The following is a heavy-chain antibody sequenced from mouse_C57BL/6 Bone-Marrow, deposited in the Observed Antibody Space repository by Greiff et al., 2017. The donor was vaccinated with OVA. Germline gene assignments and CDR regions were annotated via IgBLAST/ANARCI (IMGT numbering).Heavy chain of an antibody. J-gene: IGHJ3*01. CDR2: INPNNGGT. CDR1: GYTFTDYY. Sequence: EVQLQQSGPELVKPGASVKISCKASGYTFTDYYMNWVKQSHGKSLEWIGDINPNNGGTSYNQKFKGKATLTVDKSSSTAYMELRSLTSEDSAVYYCAGGGYGSSYWFAYWGQGTLVTVSA. V-gene: IGHV1-26*01. CDR3: AGGGYGSSYWFAY. D-gene: IGHD1-1*01.